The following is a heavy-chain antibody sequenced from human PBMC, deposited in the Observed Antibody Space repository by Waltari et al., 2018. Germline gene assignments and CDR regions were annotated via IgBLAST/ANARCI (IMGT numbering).Heavy chain of an antibody. D-gene: IGHD4-4*01. CDR3: ARGLRFTESLDS. J-gene: IGHJ4*02. CDR1: GYTFSTYA. Sequence: QVQLVQPVSELKKPGSSVIISCTASGYTFSTYAIKWVRHAPGQGPQWMGWIHPSTGNPTYSRDFIGRFVFSLDSSVTTAYLEISDLKTEDTAVYYCARGLRFTESLDSWGRGTLVTVSS. V-gene: IGHV7-4-1*02. CDR2: IHPSTGNP.